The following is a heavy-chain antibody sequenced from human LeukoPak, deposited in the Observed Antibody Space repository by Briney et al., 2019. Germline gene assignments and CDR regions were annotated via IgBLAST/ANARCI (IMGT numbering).Heavy chain of an antibody. D-gene: IGHD6-13*01. CDR1: GYSFTSYW. CDR3: ARLGGSSWRPKPFDY. V-gene: IGHV5-51*01. J-gene: IGHJ4*02. Sequence: GESLKISCKGSGYSFTSYWIGWVRQMPGKGLEWMGIIYPGDSDTRYSPSFQGQVTISADKSISTAYLQWSSPKASDTAMYYCARLGGSSWRPKPFDYWGQGTLVTVSS. CDR2: IYPGDSDT.